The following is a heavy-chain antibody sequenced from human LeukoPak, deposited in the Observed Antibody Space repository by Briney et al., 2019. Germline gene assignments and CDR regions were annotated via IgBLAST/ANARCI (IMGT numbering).Heavy chain of an antibody. CDR1: GFTFSSYE. V-gene: IGHV3-48*03. J-gene: IGHJ4*02. CDR3: AREVYSGYDIFDY. CDR2: ISSSGSTT. Sequence: GGSLRLSCAASGFTFSSYEMNWVRQAPGKGLEWVSYISSSGSTTYYADSVKGRFTISRDNAKNSLYLQMNSLRAEDTAVYYCAREVYSGYDIFDYWGQGTLVTASS. D-gene: IGHD5-12*01.